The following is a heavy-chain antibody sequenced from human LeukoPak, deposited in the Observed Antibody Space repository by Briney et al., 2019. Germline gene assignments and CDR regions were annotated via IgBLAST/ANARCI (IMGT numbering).Heavy chain of an antibody. Sequence: SQTLSLTCAISGDSVSSNSASWNWFRQSPSRGLEWLGRTFYTSKWNNDYAVSVKSRITINPDTSKNHSSLKLNSVTPEDTAVYYCARRRYYDYTGFFDYWGQGTLVTVSS. CDR2: TFYTSKWNN. V-gene: IGHV6-1*01. J-gene: IGHJ4*02. D-gene: IGHD3-22*01. CDR3: ARRRYYDYTGFFDY. CDR1: GDSVSSNSAS.